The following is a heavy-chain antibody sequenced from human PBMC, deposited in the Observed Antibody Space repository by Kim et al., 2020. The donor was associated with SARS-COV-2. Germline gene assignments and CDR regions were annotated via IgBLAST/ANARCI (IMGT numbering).Heavy chain of an antibody. J-gene: IGHJ4*02. CDR3: ARGRGIVLLATLYFDS. Sequence: GGSLRLSCTTSGFTFRDYAMSWFRQLPGKGLEWISLIRSKSYGETTEYVASLRGRFTISRDDSRSIAYLHMTSLKTEDTGVYYCARGRGIVLLATLYFDSWGQGTLVAVSS. D-gene: IGHD2-8*02. CDR2: IRSKSYGETT. V-gene: IGHV3-49*03. CDR1: GFTFRDYA.